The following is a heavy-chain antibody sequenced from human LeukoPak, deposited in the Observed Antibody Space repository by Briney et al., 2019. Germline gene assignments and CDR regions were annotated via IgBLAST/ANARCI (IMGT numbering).Heavy chain of an antibody. J-gene: IGHJ4*02. CDR2: IWYDGSNK. D-gene: IGHD3-22*01. CDR1: GFTFSSYG. Sequence: GGSLRLSCAASGFTFSSYGMHWVRQAPGKGLEWVAVIWYDGSNKYYADSVKGRFTISRDNSKNTLYLQMNSLRAEDTAVYYCARDAYDSSGYFDYWGQGTLVTVSS. V-gene: IGHV3-33*01. CDR3: ARDAYDSSGYFDY.